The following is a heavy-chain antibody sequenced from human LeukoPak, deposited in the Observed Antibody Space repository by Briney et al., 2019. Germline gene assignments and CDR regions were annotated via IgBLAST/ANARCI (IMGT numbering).Heavy chain of an antibody. D-gene: IGHD1-26*01. V-gene: IGHV1-18*01. J-gene: IGHJ4*02. CDR2: ISAYNGST. CDR3: ASKGDPIVGDGQYYFDY. Sequence: GASVKVSCKASGYTFTSYGISWVRQAPGQGLEWMGWISAYNGSTNYAQKLQGRVTMTTDTSTSTAYMELRSLRSDDTAVYYCASKGDPIVGDGQYYFDYWGQGTLVTVSS. CDR1: GYTFTSYG.